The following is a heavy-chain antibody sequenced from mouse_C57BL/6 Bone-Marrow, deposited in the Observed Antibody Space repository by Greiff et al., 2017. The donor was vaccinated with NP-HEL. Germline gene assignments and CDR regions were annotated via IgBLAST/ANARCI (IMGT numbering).Heavy chain of an antibody. Sequence: VQLQQSGAELAKPGDSVTLSCKASGYTFTSYWMHWVKQRPGKGLEWIGYINPSSGYTKYNQKFKDKATLTADKSPSTAYMQLSSLTYEDSAVYYCASHYGTFAYWGQGTLVTVSA. V-gene: IGHV1-7*01. J-gene: IGHJ3*01. CDR3: ASHYGTFAY. CDR1: GYTFTSYW. D-gene: IGHD1-1*01. CDR2: INPSSGYT.